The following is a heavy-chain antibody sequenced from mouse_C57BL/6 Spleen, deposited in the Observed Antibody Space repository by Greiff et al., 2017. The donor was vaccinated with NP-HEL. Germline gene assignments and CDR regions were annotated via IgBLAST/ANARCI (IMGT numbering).Heavy chain of an antibody. CDR2: INPSTGGT. CDR3: AINYYGSSGTY. Sequence: VQLKQSGPELVKPGASVKISCKASGYSFTGYYMNWVKQSPEKSLEWIGEINPSTGGTTYNQKFKAKATLTVDKSSSTAYMQLKSLTSEDSAVYYCAINYYGSSGTYWGQGTTLTVSS. D-gene: IGHD1-1*01. CDR1: GYSFTGYY. V-gene: IGHV1-42*01. J-gene: IGHJ2*01.